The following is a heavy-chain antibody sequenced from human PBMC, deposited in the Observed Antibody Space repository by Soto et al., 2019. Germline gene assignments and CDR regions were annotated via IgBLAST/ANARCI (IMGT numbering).Heavy chain of an antibody. CDR2: IYGTDNT. CDR3: VRGRGDYFDRTGYYFDY. V-gene: IGHV4-4*07. J-gene: IGHJ4*02. Sequence: SETLSLTCTVSGGSIISYYWSWIRQPAGRGLEWIGRIYGTDNTNYNPSLKSRVTMSVDPSKNQLSLILTSVTAADTAVYYCVRGRGDYFDRTGYYFDYWGQGALVTVSS. D-gene: IGHD3-22*01. CDR1: GGSIISYY.